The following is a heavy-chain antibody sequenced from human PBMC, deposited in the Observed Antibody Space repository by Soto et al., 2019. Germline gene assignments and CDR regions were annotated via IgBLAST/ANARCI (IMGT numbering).Heavy chain of an antibody. Sequence: SETLSLTCTVSGGSVSSDSHYWSWVRQAPGKGLEWIGYVYYMGATNYNPSLRSRVTMSVDTSKNQFSLNLSSVTAADTAVYYCARHRYCGVQCYTLDWGQGSLVTVSS. CDR2: VYYMGAT. D-gene: IGHD2-21*01. CDR1: GGSVSSDSHY. J-gene: IGHJ4*02. V-gene: IGHV4-61*01. CDR3: ARHRYCGVQCYTLD.